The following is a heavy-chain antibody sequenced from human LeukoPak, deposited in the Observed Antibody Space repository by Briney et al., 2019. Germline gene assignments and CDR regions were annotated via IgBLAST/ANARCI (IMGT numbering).Heavy chain of an antibody. D-gene: IGHD1-1*01. V-gene: IGHV4-59*01. CDR3: ARDYKTQYYYYGLDV. J-gene: IGHJ6*02. CDR2: IYYSGST. Sequence: SETLSLTCTVSGDSFSHYYWSWIRQPPGKGLEWIGYIYYSGSTDFNPSLKSRVTISVDTSKNQFSQKLSSVTAADTAVYYCARDYKTQYYYYGLDVWGQGTTVTVSS. CDR1: GDSFSHYY.